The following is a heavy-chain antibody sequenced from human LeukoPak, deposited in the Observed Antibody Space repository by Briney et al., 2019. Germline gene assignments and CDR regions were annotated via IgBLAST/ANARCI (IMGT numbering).Heavy chain of an antibody. J-gene: IGHJ1*01. D-gene: IGHD4-23*01. Sequence: GGSLRLSCAASGFTFSSYWMSWVRQAPGKGLEWVANIKQDGSEKYYVDSVKGRFTISRDNAKNSLYLQMNSLRAEDTAVYYRARDKAVTTEVTQYFQHWGQGTLVTVSS. CDR3: ARDKAVTTEVTQYFQH. CDR1: GFTFSSYW. CDR2: IKQDGSEK. V-gene: IGHV3-7*01.